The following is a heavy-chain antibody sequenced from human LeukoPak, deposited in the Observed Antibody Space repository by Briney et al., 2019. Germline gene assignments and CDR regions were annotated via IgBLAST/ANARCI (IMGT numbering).Heavy chain of an antibody. V-gene: IGHV1-69*04. Sequence: SVKVSCKASGGTFSFYAINWVRQAPGQGLEWMGRIIPIPGMANYAQKFQGRVTITADSSTSTAYMEVSSLRSEDTAVYYCARDPEYGAADYWGQGTLVTVSS. CDR1: GGTFSFYA. J-gene: IGHJ4*02. CDR3: ARDPEYGAADY. D-gene: IGHD1-26*01. CDR2: IIPIPGMA.